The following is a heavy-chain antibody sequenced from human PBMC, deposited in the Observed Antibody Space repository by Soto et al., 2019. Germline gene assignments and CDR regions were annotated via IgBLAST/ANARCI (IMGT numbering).Heavy chain of an antibody. D-gene: IGHD6-13*01. CDR1: GCTLDSNA. J-gene: IGHJ6*02. V-gene: IGHV1-46*02. Sequence: ASVKVSCKASGCTLDSNAISWVRLAPGQGLEWMGIINPSVGTTNYAQKFQGRVTITRDTSTSTVYMELSSLRSEDTAVYYCARARVAAARGYYYGMDVWGQGTTVTVSS. CDR3: ARARVAAARGYYYGMDV. CDR2: INPSVGTT.